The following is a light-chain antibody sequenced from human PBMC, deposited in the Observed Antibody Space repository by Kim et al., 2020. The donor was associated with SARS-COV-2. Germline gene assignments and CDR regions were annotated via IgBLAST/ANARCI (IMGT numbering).Light chain of an antibody. CDR1: QRIGDN. CDR3: QQYNTWPPEFT. CDR2: AAS. Sequence: PGERATLSCRASQRIGDNLAWYQQKPGQAPRLLIYAASARAPDIPARFSGSGFGTDFALTISSLQSEDVAVYYCQQYNTWPPEFTFGPGTKVEIK. J-gene: IGKJ3*01. V-gene: IGKV3-15*01.